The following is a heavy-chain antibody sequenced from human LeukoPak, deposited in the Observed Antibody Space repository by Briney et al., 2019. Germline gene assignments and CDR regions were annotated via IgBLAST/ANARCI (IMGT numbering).Heavy chain of an antibody. Sequence: VASVKVSCRTSGYTFTSYLAHWVRQAPGQGLEWMGIINPSDGSTSYAQKFQGRVAMTRDTSTSTVYMELSSLRSDDTAVYYCVRELVGGYFDYWGQGTLVTVSS. CDR1: GYTFTSYL. D-gene: IGHD1-26*01. CDR3: VRELVGGYFDY. CDR2: INPSDGST. V-gene: IGHV1-46*01. J-gene: IGHJ4*02.